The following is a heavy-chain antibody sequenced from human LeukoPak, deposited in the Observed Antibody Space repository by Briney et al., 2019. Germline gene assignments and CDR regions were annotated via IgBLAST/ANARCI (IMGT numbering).Heavy chain of an antibody. V-gene: IGHV5-51*01. D-gene: IGHD3-22*01. J-gene: IGHJ4*02. CDR1: GYGFTTYW. CDR2: IYPGDSDT. Sequence: GESLQISCKGSGYGFTTYWIGWVRQMPGKGLEWMGTIYPGDSDTRYSPSFQGQVTISADKSISTAYLQWSSLKASDTAMYYCARRDSSSLMIEYWGQGTLVTVSS. CDR3: ARRDSSSLMIEY.